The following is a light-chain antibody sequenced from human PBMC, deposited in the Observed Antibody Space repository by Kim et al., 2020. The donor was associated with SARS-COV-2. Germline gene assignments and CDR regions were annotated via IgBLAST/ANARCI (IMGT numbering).Light chain of an antibody. J-gene: IGLJ2*01. Sequence: QSALTQPRSVSGSPGQSVTVSCTGITTDIGDHEYISWYQRYPGKAPKLIIHSVTKRPSGVPDRFSGSKSGNTASLSISGLRAEDEADYYCCSYAGSDTFVFGGGTKLTVL. CDR2: SVT. CDR1: TTDIGDHEY. V-gene: IGLV2-11*01. CDR3: CSYAGSDTFV.